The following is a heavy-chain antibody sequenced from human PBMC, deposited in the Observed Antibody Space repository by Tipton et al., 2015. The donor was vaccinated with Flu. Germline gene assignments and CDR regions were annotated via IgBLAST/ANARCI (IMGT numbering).Heavy chain of an antibody. J-gene: IGHJ4*02. Sequence: QVQLVQSGGGFVKPGGSLRLSCAASGFTFSAYYMTWIRQAPGKGLEWIGEINHSGATNYSPSLKSRVTISADTSKRQFSLRLRSVTAADTAVYYCATKFAYFSGWESNDYWGQGTLVTVSS. CDR1: GFTFSAYY. CDR2: INHSGAT. D-gene: IGHD3-10*02. CDR3: ATKFAYFSGWESNDY. V-gene: IGHV4-34*08.